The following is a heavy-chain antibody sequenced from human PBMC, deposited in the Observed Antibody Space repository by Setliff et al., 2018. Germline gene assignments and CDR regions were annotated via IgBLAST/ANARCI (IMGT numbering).Heavy chain of an antibody. CDR1: GGSFSGYY. CDR3: ARGPRFDYESPTYRRRFDP. Sequence: SETLSLTCAVYGGSFSGYYWNWIRQAPGKGLEWIGEINHRGTTSYTPSLKGRVTTSVDTSKNLFSLKLSSVTAADTAVYFCARGPRFDYESPTYRRRFDPWGQGTAVTSPQ. J-gene: IGHJ5*02. V-gene: IGHV4-34*01. CDR2: INHRGTT. D-gene: IGHD3-22*01.